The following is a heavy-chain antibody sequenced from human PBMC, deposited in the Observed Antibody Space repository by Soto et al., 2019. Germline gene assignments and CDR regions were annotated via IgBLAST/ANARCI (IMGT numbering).Heavy chain of an antibody. V-gene: IGHV3-23*01. CDR1: GFTFNQYA. D-gene: IGHD2-2*01. J-gene: IGHJ4*02. CDR3: ARGVCARSSCSCDW. CDR2: ISGAGGVT. Sequence: ELQVLESGGGLVQSGGSLRLSCAASGFTFNQYAMNWVRQAPGQGLEWVSAISGAGGVTEYADSVQGRFSISRDNSKKTVFLDMNSLRVEDTAIYYCARGVCARSSCSCDWWGQGTLVTVS.